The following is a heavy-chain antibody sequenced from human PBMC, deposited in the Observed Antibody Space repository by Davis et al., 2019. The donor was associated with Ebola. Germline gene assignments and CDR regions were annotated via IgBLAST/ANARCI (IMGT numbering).Heavy chain of an antibody. V-gene: IGHV3-20*04. J-gene: IGHJ4*02. Sequence: GESLKISCAASGFTFDDYGMSWVRQAPGKGLEWVSGINWNGGSTSYADSVQGRFTISRDNAKNTLYLQMNDLRAEDTAVYYCAREGKIFGCDYWGQGVLVTVSS. CDR1: GFTFDDYG. CDR2: INWNGGST. CDR3: AREGKIFGCDY. D-gene: IGHD3-3*01.